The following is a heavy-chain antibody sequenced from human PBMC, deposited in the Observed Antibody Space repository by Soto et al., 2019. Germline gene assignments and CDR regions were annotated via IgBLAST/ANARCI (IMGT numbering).Heavy chain of an antibody. CDR2: IYHTEST. D-gene: IGHD4-17*01. V-gene: IGHV4-4*02. CDR3: ERYDFGTFDY. J-gene: IGHJ4*02. CDR1: GDSISSSLW. Sequence: PXATLSLTCAVSGDSISSSLWWSWVRQPPGKGLEWIGEIYHTESTVYNPSLKSRVTISVDKSKNQFSLNLDSVTAADTAVYYCERYDFGTFDYWGRGILVTVSS.